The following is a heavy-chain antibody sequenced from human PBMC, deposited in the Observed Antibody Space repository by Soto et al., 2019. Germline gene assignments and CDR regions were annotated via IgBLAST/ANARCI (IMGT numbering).Heavy chain of an antibody. J-gene: IGHJ4*02. CDR2: ISYDGSNK. CDR3: ARARDFWSGYAHFDY. Sequence: GGSLRLSCAASGFTFSSYAMHWVRQAPGKGLEWVAVISYDGSNKYYADSVKGRFTISRDNSKNTLYLQMNSLRAEDTAVYYCARARDFWSGYAHFDYWGQGTLVTVSS. CDR1: GFTFSSYA. D-gene: IGHD3-3*01. V-gene: IGHV3-30-3*01.